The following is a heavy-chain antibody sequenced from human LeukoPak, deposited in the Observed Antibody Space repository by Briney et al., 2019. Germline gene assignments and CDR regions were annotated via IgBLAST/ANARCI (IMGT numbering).Heavy chain of an antibody. CDR3: ARGPSGYHNT. Sequence: PGGSLRLSCAASGFTFSSYSMNWVRQAPGKGLEWVSAISSSGRYIYYADSVKGRFTISRDSAKNSLYLQMNSLRAEDTAVYYCARGPSGYHNTGGQGTLVTVSS. V-gene: IGHV3-21*06. CDR2: ISSSGRYI. J-gene: IGHJ4*02. D-gene: IGHD5-12*01. CDR1: GFTFSSYS.